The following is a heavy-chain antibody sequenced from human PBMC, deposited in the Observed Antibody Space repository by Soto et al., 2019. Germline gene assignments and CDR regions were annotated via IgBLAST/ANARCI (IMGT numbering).Heavy chain of an antibody. D-gene: IGHD1-1*01. J-gene: IGHJ5*02. Sequence: QVQLVQSGAEVKKPGASVKVSCKASGYTFTSYGISWVRQAPGQGLEWMGWISAYNGNTNYAQKLQGRVTMTTDTSTSTAYMELRSLRSDDTAVYYCARTCQLERRLMAAGWFDPWGQGTLVTVSS. V-gene: IGHV1-18*01. CDR3: ARTCQLERRLMAAGWFDP. CDR1: GYTFTSYG. CDR2: ISAYNGNT.